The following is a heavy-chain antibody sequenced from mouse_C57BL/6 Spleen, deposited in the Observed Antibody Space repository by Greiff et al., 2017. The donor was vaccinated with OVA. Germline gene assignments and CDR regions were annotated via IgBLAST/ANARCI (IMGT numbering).Heavy chain of an antibody. D-gene: IGHD1-1*01. CDR1: GYSFTGYY. Sequence: EVKLMESGPELVKPGASVKISCKASGYSFTGYYMHWVKQSHGNILDWIGYIYPYNGVSSYNQKFKGKATLTVDKSSSTAYMELRSLTSEDSAVYYCAREISYYGSSLFDYWGQGTTLTVSS. V-gene: IGHV1-31*01. CDR3: AREISYYGSSLFDY. J-gene: IGHJ2*01. CDR2: IYPYNGVS.